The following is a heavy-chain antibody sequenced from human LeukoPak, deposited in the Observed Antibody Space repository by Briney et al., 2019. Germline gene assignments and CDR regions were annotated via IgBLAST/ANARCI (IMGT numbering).Heavy chain of an antibody. CDR2: IYTSGST. J-gene: IGHJ4*02. Sequence: SETLSLTCTVSGGSISSYYWSWIRQPAGKGLEWIGRIYTSGSTNYNPSLKSRVTMSVDTSKNQFSLKLSSVTAADTAVYYCARGSGYCTNGVCSLYYFDYWGQGTLVTVSS. D-gene: IGHD2-8*01. CDR1: GGSISSYY. CDR3: ARGSGYCTNGVCSLYYFDY. V-gene: IGHV4-4*07.